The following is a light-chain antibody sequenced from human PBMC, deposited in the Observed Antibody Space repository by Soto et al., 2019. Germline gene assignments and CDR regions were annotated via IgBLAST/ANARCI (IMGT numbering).Light chain of an antibody. V-gene: IGKV3-15*01. CDR3: QQYNYWPQT. CDR1: QSVSSN. J-gene: IGKJ5*01. Sequence: SPATLPVSPGERATLSCRASQSVSSNLAWYQQKPGQTPRLLIYGASTRATGFPARFSGSGSGTEFTLTISSLQSEDFGVYYCQQYNYWPQTFGQGTRLEIK. CDR2: GAS.